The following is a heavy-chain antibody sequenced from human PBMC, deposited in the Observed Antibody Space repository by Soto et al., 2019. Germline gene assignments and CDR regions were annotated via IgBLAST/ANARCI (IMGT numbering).Heavy chain of an antibody. V-gene: IGHV4-30-2*01. J-gene: IGHJ4*02. Sequence: QLQLQESGSGLVKPSQTLSLTCAVSGGSISSGGYSWSWIRQPPGKGLEWIGYIYHRGSTYYNPSLKSRVTISVDRSKNQFSLKLSSVTAADTAVYYCARGGGTDVLVPAAIDYWGQGTLVTVSS. CDR3: ARGGGTDVLVPAAIDY. CDR1: GGSISSGGYS. CDR2: IYHRGST. D-gene: IGHD2-2*01.